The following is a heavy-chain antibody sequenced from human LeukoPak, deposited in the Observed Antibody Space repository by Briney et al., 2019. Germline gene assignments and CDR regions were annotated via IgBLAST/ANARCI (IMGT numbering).Heavy chain of an antibody. D-gene: IGHD3-9*01. CDR1: GYTFTVYY. V-gene: IGHV1-2*02. J-gene: IGHJ6*03. Sequence: ASVKVSCKASGYTFTVYYMHWVRQAPGQYLEWMGWINPNSGGTNIAQKSQGRVTITRDTSISTVYMELSRLRSDDTAVYYCARDPSHYYYMDVWGKGTTVTVSS. CDR3: ARDPSHYYYMDV. CDR2: INPNSGGT.